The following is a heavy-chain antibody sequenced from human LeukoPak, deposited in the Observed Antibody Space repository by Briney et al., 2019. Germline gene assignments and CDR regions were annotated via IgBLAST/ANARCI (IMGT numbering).Heavy chain of an antibody. V-gene: IGHV3-23*01. Sequence: GGSLRLSCVAPRFTFSSDGMSCGLQAPRRGLECVSNISGSGGNTYCADSVKGRFTISRDNSKNTLYLQMNSLRAEDTAVYYCAKDDGWVQYANWGQGTLVTVSS. CDR1: RFTFSSDG. CDR3: AKDDGWVQYAN. D-gene: IGHD5-24*01. CDR2: ISGSGGNT. J-gene: IGHJ4*02.